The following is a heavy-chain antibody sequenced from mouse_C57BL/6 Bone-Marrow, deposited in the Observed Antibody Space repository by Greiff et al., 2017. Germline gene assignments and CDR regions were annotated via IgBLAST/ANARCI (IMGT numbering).Heavy chain of an antibody. CDR3: ASDGYPWAMDY. Sequence: VQLQESGAELARPGASVKLSCKASGYTFTSYGISWVKQRTGQGLEWIGEIYPRSGNTYYNEKFKGKATLTADKSSSTAYMELRSLTSEDSAVYFWASDGYPWAMDYWGQGTSVTVSS. D-gene: IGHD2-3*01. J-gene: IGHJ4*01. V-gene: IGHV1-81*01. CDR2: IYPRSGNT. CDR1: GYTFTSYG.